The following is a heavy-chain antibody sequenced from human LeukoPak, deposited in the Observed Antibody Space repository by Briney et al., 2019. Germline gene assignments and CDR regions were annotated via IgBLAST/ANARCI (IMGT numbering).Heavy chain of an antibody. CDR3: ARAGYSYGSRYYFDY. D-gene: IGHD5-18*01. CDR2: IYYSGST. J-gene: IGHJ4*02. V-gene: IGHV4-59*01. Sequence: SETLSLTCTVSGGSISSYYWSWIRQPPGKGLEWIGYIYYSGSTNYNPSLKSRVTISVDTSKNQFSLKLSSVTAADTAVYYRARAGYSYGSRYYFDYWGQGTLVTVSS. CDR1: GGSISSYY.